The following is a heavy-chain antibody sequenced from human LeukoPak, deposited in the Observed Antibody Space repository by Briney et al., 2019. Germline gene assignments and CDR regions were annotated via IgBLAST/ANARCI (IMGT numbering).Heavy chain of an antibody. CDR2: INHSGST. CDR3: ARTTEGGYTYGYFYYYYMDV. D-gene: IGHD5-18*01. V-gene: IGHV4-34*01. CDR1: GGSFSGYY. Sequence: TSETLSLTCAVYGGSFSGYYWSWIRQPPGKGLEWIGEINHSGSTNYNPSLKSRVTISVDTSKNQFSLKLTSVTAADTAVYYCARTTEGGYTYGYFYYYYMDVWGKGTTVTISS. J-gene: IGHJ6*03.